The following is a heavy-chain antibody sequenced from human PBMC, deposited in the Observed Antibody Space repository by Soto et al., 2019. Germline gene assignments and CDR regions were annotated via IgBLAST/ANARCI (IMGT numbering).Heavy chain of an antibody. CDR2: ISGSGGST. Sequence: GGSLRLSCAASGLTFSSYAMSWVRQAPGKGLEWVSGISGSGGSTQYADSVKGRFTISRDNSKKTLYLEMNSLRAEDTAVYYCAKWRSSWTNYYYYYGMDVWGQGTTVTVSS. CDR1: GLTFSSYA. J-gene: IGHJ6*02. V-gene: IGHV3-23*01. CDR3: AKWRSSWTNYYYYYGMDV. D-gene: IGHD6-13*01.